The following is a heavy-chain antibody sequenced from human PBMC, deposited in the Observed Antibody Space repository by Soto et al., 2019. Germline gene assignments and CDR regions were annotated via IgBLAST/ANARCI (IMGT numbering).Heavy chain of an antibody. V-gene: IGHV3-15*01. CDR1: GFTFSNAW. J-gene: IGHJ4*02. CDR3: PTDSGYRRSPLYFDS. CDR2: IKSKTDGGTI. Sequence: EVQLVESGGGLVKPGGSLRLSCAASGFTFSNAWMTWVRQAPGKGLEWVGRIKSKTDGGTIDYAAPVKGRFTVSRDDSETTLYLQMKSLKTEDTAVYYCPTDSGYRRSPLYFDSWGQGTQVTVSS. D-gene: IGHD5-12*01.